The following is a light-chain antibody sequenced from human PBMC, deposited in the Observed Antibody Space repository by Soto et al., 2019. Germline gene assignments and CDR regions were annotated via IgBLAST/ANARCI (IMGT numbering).Light chain of an antibody. CDR1: QIISNW. CDR3: QQAYSFPFT. J-gene: IGKJ3*01. Sequence: DIQMTQFPSSVSASVGDSVAITCRASQIISNWVAWYQQKPGTAPRLLIYAATTLNSGVPSRFSGRRSGTDFTLTITDLQPEDFAIYYCQQAYSFPFTFGPGT. V-gene: IGKV1-12*01. CDR2: AAT.